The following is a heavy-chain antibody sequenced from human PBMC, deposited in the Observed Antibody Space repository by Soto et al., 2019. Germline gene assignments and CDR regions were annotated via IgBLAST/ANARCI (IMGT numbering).Heavy chain of an antibody. CDR1: GFTFSSYG. CDR3: AKSTSEWLRWPYYYYYGMDV. CDR2: ISYDGSNK. J-gene: IGHJ6*02. Sequence: QVQLVESGGGVVQPGRSLRLSCAASGFTFSSYGMHWVRQAPGRGLEWVAVISYDGSNKNYADSVKGRFTISRDNSKNTLYLQMNSLRAEDTAVYYCAKSTSEWLRWPYYYYYGMDVWGQGTTVTVSS. V-gene: IGHV3-30*18. D-gene: IGHD5-12*01.